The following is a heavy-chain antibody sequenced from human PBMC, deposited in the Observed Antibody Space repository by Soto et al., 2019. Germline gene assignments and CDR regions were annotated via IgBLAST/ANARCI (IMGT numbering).Heavy chain of an antibody. D-gene: IGHD3-10*01. CDR2: IYHSGST. CDR3: AKDLRRGYY. J-gene: IGHJ4*02. V-gene: IGHV4-4*02. CDR1: GGSISSSNW. Sequence: QVQLQESGPGLVKPSGTLSLSCAVSGGSISSSNWWSWVRQVPGKGLEWIGEIYHSGSTIYNPSLKGRVTISVDKSKTQVSLRLTSVTAADTAVYYCAKDLRRGYYWGQGTLVTVSS.